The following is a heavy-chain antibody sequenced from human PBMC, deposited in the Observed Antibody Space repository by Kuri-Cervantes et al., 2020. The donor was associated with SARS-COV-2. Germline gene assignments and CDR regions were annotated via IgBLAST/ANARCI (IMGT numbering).Heavy chain of an antibody. J-gene: IGHJ5*02. V-gene: IGHV4-61*01. Sequence: SETLSLTCTVSGGSVSSGSYYWIWIRPPPGKGLEWIGYIYYSGSTNYNPSLKSRVTISVDTSKNQFSLKLCSVTAADTAVYYCAREVTQWLTRRFDPWGQGTLVTVSS. CDR2: IYYSGST. D-gene: IGHD6-19*01. CDR1: GGSVSSGSYY. CDR3: AREVTQWLTRRFDP.